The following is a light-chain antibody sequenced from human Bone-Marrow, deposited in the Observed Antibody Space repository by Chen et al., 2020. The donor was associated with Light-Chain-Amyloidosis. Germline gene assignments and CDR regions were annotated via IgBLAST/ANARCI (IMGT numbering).Light chain of an antibody. J-gene: IGLJ2*01. Sequence: QSALTNPASVSGSPGQSITLSFTGTSRDIGTFNYVSWYQQHPGKAPQLIIFEVSNRPSGVSDRFSGSKSGNTASLTISGLQPGDEADFYCSSYTSTTTDVIFGGGTKLTVL. CDR1: SRDIGTFNY. V-gene: IGLV2-14*01. CDR3: SSYTSTTTDVI. CDR2: EVS.